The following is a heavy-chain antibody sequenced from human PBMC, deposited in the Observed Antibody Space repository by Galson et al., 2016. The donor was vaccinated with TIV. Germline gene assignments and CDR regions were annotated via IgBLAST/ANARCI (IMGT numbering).Heavy chain of an antibody. J-gene: IGHJ4*01. CDR3: ASGRGYYFGSGSSYSDY. V-gene: IGHV1-69*06. CDR1: GGTFSNFV. Sequence: SVKVSCKASGGTFSNFVISWVRQAPGQGLEWMGSINPIFGTANYAQKFQGRVTITADTSTSTIYMELSSLRSEDTAVYYCASGRGYYFGSGSSYSDYWGHGSLVTVSS. CDR2: INPIFGTA. D-gene: IGHD3-10*01.